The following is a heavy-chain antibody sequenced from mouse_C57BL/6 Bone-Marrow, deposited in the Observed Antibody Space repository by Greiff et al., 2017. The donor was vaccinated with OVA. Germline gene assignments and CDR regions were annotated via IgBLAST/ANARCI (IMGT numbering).Heavy chain of an antibody. CDR3: AKRRGTAPGAMDY. J-gene: IGHJ4*01. Sequence: VQLQQSGPELVKPGASAKISCKASGYAFSSSWMNWVKQRPGKGLEWIGRIYPGDGDTNYNGKFKGKATLTADKSSSTAYMQLSSLTSEDSAVYFCAKRRGTAPGAMDYWGQGTSVTVSS. CDR1: GYAFSSSW. D-gene: IGHD3-3*01. CDR2: IYPGDGDT. V-gene: IGHV1-82*01.